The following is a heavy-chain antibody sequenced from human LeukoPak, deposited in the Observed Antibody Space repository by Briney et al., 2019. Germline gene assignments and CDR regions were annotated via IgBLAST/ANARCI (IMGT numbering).Heavy chain of an antibody. Sequence: PSETLSLTCTVSGGSISSYYWSWIRQPAGKGLEWIGRIYTSGSTNYNPSLKSRVTMSVDTSKNQFSLKLSSVTAADTAVYYCARSPGYGSGSYHPYYYYYMDVWGKGTTVTISS. J-gene: IGHJ6*03. CDR2: IYTSGST. CDR1: GGSISSYY. V-gene: IGHV4-4*07. CDR3: ARSPGYGSGSYHPYYYYYMDV. D-gene: IGHD3-10*01.